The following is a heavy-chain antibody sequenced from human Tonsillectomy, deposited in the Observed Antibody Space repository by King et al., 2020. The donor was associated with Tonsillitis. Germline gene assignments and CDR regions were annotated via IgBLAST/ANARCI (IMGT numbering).Heavy chain of an antibody. CDR1: GYTFTSYG. Sequence: QLVQSGAEVKKPGASVKVSCKASGYTFTSYGISWVRQAPGQGLEWMGWISAYNGNTNYAQQLQGRVTMTTDTSTSTAYMELRSLRSDDTAVYYCARVRQSGYYSGYFDYWGQGTLVTVSS. V-gene: IGHV1-18*01. J-gene: IGHJ4*02. D-gene: IGHD3-22*01. CDR2: ISAYNGNT. CDR3: ARVRQSGYYSGYFDY.